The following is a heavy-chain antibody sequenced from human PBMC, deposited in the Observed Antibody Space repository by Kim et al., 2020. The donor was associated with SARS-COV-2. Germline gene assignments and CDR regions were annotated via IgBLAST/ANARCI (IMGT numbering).Heavy chain of an antibody. CDR3: ARDGTILSGDENYYYYGMDV. D-gene: IGHD2-21*02. Sequence: RFTISRDNSKNTLYLQRNSLRAEDTAVYYCARDGTILSGDENYYYYGMDVWGQGTTVTVSS. V-gene: IGHV3-30*07. J-gene: IGHJ6*02.